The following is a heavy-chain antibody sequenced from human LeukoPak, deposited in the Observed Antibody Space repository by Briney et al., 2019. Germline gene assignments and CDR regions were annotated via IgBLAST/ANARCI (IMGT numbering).Heavy chain of an antibody. J-gene: IGHJ4*02. D-gene: IGHD6-13*01. CDR3: ARHGSSWYYFDY. CDR2: LFYTGNT. Sequence: SETLSLTCTVSGGSISSGSYYWGWIRQPPGKGLEWIGSLFYTGNTYYNPSLKSRVTISVDTSKNQFSLKLNSVTAADTAVYYCARHGSSWYYFDYWGQGTLVTVSS. CDR1: GGSISSGSYY. V-gene: IGHV4-39*01.